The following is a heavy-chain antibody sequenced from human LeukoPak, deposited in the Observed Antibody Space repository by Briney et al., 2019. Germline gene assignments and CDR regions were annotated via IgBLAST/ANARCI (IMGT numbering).Heavy chain of an antibody. V-gene: IGHV4-34*01. CDR2: INHSGST. D-gene: IGHD4-17*01. CDR1: GGSFSGYY. J-gene: IGHJ4*02. Sequence: SETLSLTCAVYGGSFSGYYWSWIRQPPGKGLEWIGEINHSGSTNYNPSLKSRVTISVDTSKNQFSLKLSSVTAADTAVYYCGSTVTDYWGQGTLVTVSS. CDR3: GSTVTDY.